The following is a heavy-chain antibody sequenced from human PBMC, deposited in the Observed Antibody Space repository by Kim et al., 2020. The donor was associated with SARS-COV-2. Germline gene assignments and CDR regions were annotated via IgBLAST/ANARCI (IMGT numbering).Heavy chain of an antibody. Sequence: TIYYADSVKGRFTSSRDNAKNSLYLQMSSLGAEDSAVYYCEREARIIDYWGQGTLVTVSS. J-gene: IGHJ4*02. CDR2: TI. V-gene: IGHV3-11*01. CDR3: EREARIIDY.